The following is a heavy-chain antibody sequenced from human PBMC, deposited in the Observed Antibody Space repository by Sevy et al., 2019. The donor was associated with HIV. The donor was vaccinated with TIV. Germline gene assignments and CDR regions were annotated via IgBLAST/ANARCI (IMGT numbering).Heavy chain of an antibody. CDR1: GGSISSSSIY. D-gene: IGHD1-26*01. V-gene: IGHV4-39*01. J-gene: IGHJ6*02. Sequence: SEPLSLTCTVSGGSISSSSIYWGWFRQSPGKGLDYIGSIFHSGDTYYNPSLKSRVTISVDTSKNQFSLKMTSVTAADTAVYYCARHFYSKGMDVWGQGTTVTVSS. CDR3: ARHFYSKGMDV. CDR2: IFHSGDT.